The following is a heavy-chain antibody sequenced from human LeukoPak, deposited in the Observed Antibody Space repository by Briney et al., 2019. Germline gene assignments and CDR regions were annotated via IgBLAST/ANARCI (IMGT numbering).Heavy chain of an antibody. CDR3: AREYRSCSGTTCSAFDY. CDR1: GFSFSNSA. J-gene: IGHJ4*02. CDR2: ISFDGTNK. V-gene: IGHV3-30-3*01. D-gene: IGHD2-2*01. Sequence: GGSLRLSCAASGFSFSNSAMHWVRQAPGKGLEWVAVISFDGTNKYYADSVKGRFTISRDNSKNTLYLQMNSLRAEDTAMYYCAREYRSCSGTTCSAFDYWGQGTLVTVTS.